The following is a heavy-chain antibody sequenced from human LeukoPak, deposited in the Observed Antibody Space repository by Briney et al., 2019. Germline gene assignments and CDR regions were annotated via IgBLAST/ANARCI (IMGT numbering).Heavy chain of an antibody. CDR3: ARPKNPVADSAFDI. D-gene: IGHD3-3*01. J-gene: IGHJ3*02. CDR2: INHSGST. Sequence: PSETLSLTCAVYGGSFSGYYWSWIRQPPGKGLEWIGEINHSGSTNYNPYLKRRVTISVDTSKNQLSLQLSSVTAADTAVYYCARPKNPVADSAFDICGQGTMVTVSS. V-gene: IGHV4-34*01. CDR1: GGSFSGYY.